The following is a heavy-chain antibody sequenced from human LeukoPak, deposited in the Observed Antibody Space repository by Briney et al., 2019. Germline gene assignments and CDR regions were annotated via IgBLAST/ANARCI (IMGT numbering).Heavy chain of an antibody. CDR3: ARGQYCGGDCLYFDY. V-gene: IGHV3-21*01. CDR2: ISSSSSYI. Sequence: GGSLRLSCAVSGFTFSSYIMNWVRQAPGKGLEWVSSISSSSSYIHYADSVKGRFTISRDNAKNSLYLQMNSLRAEDTAVYYCARGQYCGGDCLYFDYWGQGTLVTVSS. CDR1: GFTFSSYI. D-gene: IGHD2-21*01. J-gene: IGHJ4*02.